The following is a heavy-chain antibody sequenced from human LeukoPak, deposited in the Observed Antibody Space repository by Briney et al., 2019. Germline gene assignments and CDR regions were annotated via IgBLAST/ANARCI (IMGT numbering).Heavy chain of an antibody. CDR3: ARMFQYYYMDV. V-gene: IGHV4-4*07. CDR1: SGSINSYY. J-gene: IGHJ6*03. D-gene: IGHD3-10*02. CDR2: IYTTGKT. Sequence: SETLSLTCTVSSGSINSYYWGWVRQPAGRGLEWIGRIYTTGKTDYNPSLKSRLTMSVDTSKRQFSLNLRSVTAADTAIYYCARMFQYYYMDVWGKGTTVTVSS.